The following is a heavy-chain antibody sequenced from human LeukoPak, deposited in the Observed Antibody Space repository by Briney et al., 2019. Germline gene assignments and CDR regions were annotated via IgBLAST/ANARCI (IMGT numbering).Heavy chain of an antibody. D-gene: IGHD3-22*01. J-gene: IGHJ4*02. CDR3: ARDGPYYDSSGYPDY. Sequence: SETLSLTCAVYGGTFSDYDWSWIRQPPGKGLEWIGEINHIGNTNYNPSLKSRVTLSVETSKNQFSLKLTSVTAADRAVYYCARDGPYYDSSGYPDYWGRGTLVTVSS. CDR2: INHIGNT. V-gene: IGHV4-34*01. CDR1: GGTFSDYD.